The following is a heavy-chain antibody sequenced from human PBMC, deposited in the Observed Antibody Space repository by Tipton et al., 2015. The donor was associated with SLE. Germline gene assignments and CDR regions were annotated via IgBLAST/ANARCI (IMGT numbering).Heavy chain of an antibody. CDR2: MFYTGSA. V-gene: IGHV4-39*07. J-gene: IGHJ4*02. Sequence: TLSLTCTVSGASVSSSVYSWGWIRQPPGKGLQWIGAMFYTGSAHYNPSLKGRVTISVDTSKNQFSLKLRSVTAADTALYYCARAKGSGTYSSGQFDSWGQGTLVTVSS. CDR3: ARAKGSGTYSSGQFDS. D-gene: IGHD3-10*01. CDR1: GASVSSSVYS.